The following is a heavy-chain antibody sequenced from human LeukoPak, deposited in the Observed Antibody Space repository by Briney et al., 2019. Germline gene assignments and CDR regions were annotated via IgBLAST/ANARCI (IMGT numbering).Heavy chain of an antibody. CDR3: ARGEVEYSSSGFDP. V-gene: IGHV4-30-4*08. J-gene: IGHJ5*02. CDR2: IYYSGST. Sequence: SQTLSLTCTVSGGSISSGDYYWSWIRQPPGKGLEWIGYIYYSGSTYYNPSLKSRVTISVDTSKNQFSLKLSSVTAADTAVYYCARGEVEYSSSGFDPWGQGTLVTVSS. D-gene: IGHD6-6*01. CDR1: GGSISSGDYY.